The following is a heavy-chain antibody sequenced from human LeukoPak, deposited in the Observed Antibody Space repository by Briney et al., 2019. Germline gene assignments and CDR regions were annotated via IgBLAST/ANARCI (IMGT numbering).Heavy chain of an antibody. Sequence: ASVKVSCKASGYTFTGYYMHWVRQAPGQGLEWMGWINPNSGGTNYAQKFQGRVTTTRDTSISTAYMELSRLRSDDTAVYYCARGSVEYSSGWNLRDGYFWGQGTLVTVSS. J-gene: IGHJ4*02. CDR2: INPNSGGT. CDR1: GYTFTGYY. CDR3: ARGSVEYSSGWNLRDGYF. D-gene: IGHD6-19*01. V-gene: IGHV1-2*02.